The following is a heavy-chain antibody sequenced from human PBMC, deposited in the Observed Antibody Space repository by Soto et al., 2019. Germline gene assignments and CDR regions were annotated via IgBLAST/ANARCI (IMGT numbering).Heavy chain of an antibody. CDR1: GLTFRADL. D-gene: IGHD3-3*01. J-gene: IGHJ4*03. Sequence: PGGSLRRACRTSGLTFRADLMSWVRQAPGEGREWVTNIDQHGSEKKYVDSVKGRFTISRDNAKNSVSLQMNSLRAEDTAVYYWPTREYDYRGNYYYVDYSAHVPLVTV. CDR3: PTREYDYRGNYYYVDY. V-gene: IGHV3-7*03. CDR2: IDQHGSEK.